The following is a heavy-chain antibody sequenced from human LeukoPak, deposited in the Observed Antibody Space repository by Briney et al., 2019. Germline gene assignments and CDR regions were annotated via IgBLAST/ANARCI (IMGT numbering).Heavy chain of an antibody. D-gene: IGHD3-22*01. CDR2: IYYSGST. Sequence: SETLSLTCTVSGGSISSGGYYWSWIRQPPGKGLEWIGYIYYSGSTYYNPSLKSRVTISVDTSKNQFSLKLSSVTAADTAVYYCARGPYYYASSGYYDVWGQGTLVTVSS. CDR1: GGSISSGGYY. J-gene: IGHJ4*02. V-gene: IGHV4-30-4*01. CDR3: ARGPYYYASSGYYDV.